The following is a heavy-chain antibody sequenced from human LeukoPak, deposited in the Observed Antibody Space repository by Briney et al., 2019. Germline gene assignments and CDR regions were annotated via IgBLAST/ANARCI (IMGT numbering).Heavy chain of an antibody. CDR2: SYYSGST. J-gene: IGHJ4*02. D-gene: IGHD2-15*01. Sequence: SETLSLICTVSGGSISSSSYYWGWIRQPPGTGLEWIGSSYYSGSTYYNPSLKRRVPISVDTSKNQFSLELSSVTAADTAVYYCARLGGYCSGGSCYSFFDYWGQGTLVTVSS. CDR3: ARLGGYCSGGSCYSFFDY. V-gene: IGHV4-39*01. CDR1: GGSISSSSYY.